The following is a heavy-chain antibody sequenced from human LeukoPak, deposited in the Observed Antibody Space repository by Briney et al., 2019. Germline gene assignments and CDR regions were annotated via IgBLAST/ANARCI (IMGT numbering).Heavy chain of an antibody. CDR1: GGPITGYY. D-gene: IGHD3-9*01. V-gene: IGHV4-34*01. Sequence: KPSETLSLTCAVYGGPITGYYWSWIRQTPGRGLEWVGEIHYTGATSYNPSLKSRATISTDTSKNQFSLRLSSVTAADTAVYYCARGNILTGYCFDFWGQGALVTVSS. CDR3: ARGNILTGYCFDF. J-gene: IGHJ4*02. CDR2: IHYTGAT.